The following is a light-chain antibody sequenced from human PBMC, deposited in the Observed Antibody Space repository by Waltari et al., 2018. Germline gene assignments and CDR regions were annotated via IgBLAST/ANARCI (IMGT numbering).Light chain of an antibody. CDR3: AAWDDILNGWV. V-gene: IGLV1-44*01. CDR2: SDN. Sequence: QSVLTQPPSASGTPGQRVSISCSGSSSNIGSNTVNWYQQLPGTAPQLLVYSDNHRPSRVPDRFSVSKSGPSASLAISWLQSEDEANYYCAAWDDILNGWVFGGGTKLTVL. CDR1: SSNIGSNT. J-gene: IGLJ3*02.